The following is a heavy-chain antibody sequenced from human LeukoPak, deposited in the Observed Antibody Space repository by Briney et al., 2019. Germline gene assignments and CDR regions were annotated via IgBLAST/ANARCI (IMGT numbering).Heavy chain of an antibody. V-gene: IGHV1-2*02. CDR1: GYTFTGYY. D-gene: IGHD3-22*01. CDR3: ARGAHYHDSSEGFDY. CDR2: INPNSGGT. Sequence: GASVKVSCEASGYTFTGYYMDCGREGPAQGHEWMGWINPNSGGTNYAQKFQGRVTMTRDTSISTAHMELSRLRSDDTAVYYCARGAHYHDSSEGFDYWGQGTLVSVSS. J-gene: IGHJ4*02.